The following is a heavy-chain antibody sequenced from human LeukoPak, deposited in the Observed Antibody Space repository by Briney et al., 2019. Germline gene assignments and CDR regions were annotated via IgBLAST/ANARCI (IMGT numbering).Heavy chain of an antibody. D-gene: IGHD3-22*01. CDR3: ARDRGHYYDSSGYSPIPSDY. CDR2: ISAYNGNT. V-gene: IGHV1-18*01. Sequence: ASVKVSCKASGYSFTSYGISWVRQAPGQGLEWMGWISAYNGNTNYAQKLQGRVTMTTDTFTSTAYMELRSLRSDDTAVYYCARDRGHYYDSSGYSPIPSDYWGQGTLVTVSS. CDR1: GYSFTSYG. J-gene: IGHJ4*02.